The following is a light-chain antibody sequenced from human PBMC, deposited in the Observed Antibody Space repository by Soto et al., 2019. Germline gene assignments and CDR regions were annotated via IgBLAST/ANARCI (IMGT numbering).Light chain of an antibody. CDR1: QGISSW. Sequence: DIQMTQSPSSVCASVGARVTITCRASQGISSWLAWYQQKPGKAPNLLIYAASSLQSGVPSRLSGSGSGTDFTLTIISLKPEDFPTYSCQQPNSFPLTFGGGTKVDIK. CDR2: AAS. V-gene: IGKV1-12*01. J-gene: IGKJ4*01. CDR3: QQPNSFPLT.